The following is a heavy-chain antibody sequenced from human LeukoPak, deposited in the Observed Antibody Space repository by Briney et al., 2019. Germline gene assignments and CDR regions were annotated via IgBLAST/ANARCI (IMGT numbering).Heavy chain of an antibody. J-gene: IGHJ4*02. CDR1: GFTFSSYG. D-gene: IGHD2-2*02. V-gene: IGHV3-33*06. Sequence: GGSLRLSCAASGFTFSSYGMHWVRQAPGKGLEWVAVIWYDGSNKYYADSVKGRFTISRDNSKNTLYLQMNSLRAEDTAVYYCAKDFGDGVPAAIGLELPQGVDYWGQGTLVTVSS. CDR2: IWYDGSNK. CDR3: AKDFGDGVPAAIGLELPQGVDY.